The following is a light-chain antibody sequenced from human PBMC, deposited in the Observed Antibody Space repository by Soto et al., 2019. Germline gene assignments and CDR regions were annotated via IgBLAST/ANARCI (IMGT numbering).Light chain of an antibody. Sequence: EIVLTQSPATLSLSPGDKTTLSCRASPGVGSYLAWYQQKPGQAPMRLLYDTAIRATGIPARFSGTGSERDFTITITSLEPDYFAVYYFQQRSNWPCSFGQRTKVDIK. CDR3: QQRSNWPCS. J-gene: IGKJ1*01. CDR1: PGVGSY. V-gene: IGKV3-11*02. CDR2: DTA.